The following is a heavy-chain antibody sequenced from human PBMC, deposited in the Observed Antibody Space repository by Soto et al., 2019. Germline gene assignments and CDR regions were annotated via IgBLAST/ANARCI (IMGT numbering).Heavy chain of an antibody. CDR3: ARNSYYYGSGTYYSFDS. CDR1: GDSVSSNSAA. Sequence: SQTLSLTCAISGDSVSSNSAAWNWIRQSPSRGLEWPGRTYYRSKWYNDYAVSVKSRITINPDTSKNHFSLQLNSVTPEDTAVYYCARNSYYYGSGTYYSFDSWGQGALVTVSS. V-gene: IGHV6-1*01. D-gene: IGHD3-10*01. CDR2: TYYRSKWYN. J-gene: IGHJ4*02.